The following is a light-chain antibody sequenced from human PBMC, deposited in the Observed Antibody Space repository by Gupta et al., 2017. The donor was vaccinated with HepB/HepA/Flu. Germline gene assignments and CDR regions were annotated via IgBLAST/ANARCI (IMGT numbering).Light chain of an antibody. CDR2: GAA. V-gene: IGKV3-20*01. Sequence: EIGLTQSPGTLSLSPGERATLSCRASQSVSSSYLAWYQQKPGQAPRLLIYGAASRATGIPDRFSGSGSGTDFTLTISRLEPEDFAVYYCQQYGSSSMCSFGQGTKLEIK. CDR3: QQYGSSSMCS. J-gene: IGKJ2*04. CDR1: QSVSSSY.